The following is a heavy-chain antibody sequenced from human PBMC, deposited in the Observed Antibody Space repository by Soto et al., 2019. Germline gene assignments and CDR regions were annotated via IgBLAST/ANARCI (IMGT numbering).Heavy chain of an antibody. V-gene: IGHV3-30-3*01. D-gene: IGHD4-17*01. CDR1: GFTFNIYA. CDR2: ISFDGTKK. CDR3: TREDDYGYRYINYGLDV. Sequence: GGSLRLSCAASGFTFNIYALHWVRQAPGKGLEWVAVISFDGTKKYYSDSVKGRFTISRDNLKNTLYLQMNNLRVEDAALYFCTREDDYGYRYINYGLDVWGQGTAVTVSS. J-gene: IGHJ6*02.